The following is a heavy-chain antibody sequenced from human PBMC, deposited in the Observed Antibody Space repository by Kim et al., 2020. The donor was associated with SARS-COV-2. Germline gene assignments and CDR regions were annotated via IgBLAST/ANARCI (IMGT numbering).Heavy chain of an antibody. CDR3: ARGGRYFDY. CDR2: TER. Sequence: TERYYVDSGKDRFAISRNNAKNSLVLQMNSLRGEDTAVYYCARGGRYFDYWGQGTLVTVSS. J-gene: IGHJ4*02. V-gene: IGHV3-7*04.